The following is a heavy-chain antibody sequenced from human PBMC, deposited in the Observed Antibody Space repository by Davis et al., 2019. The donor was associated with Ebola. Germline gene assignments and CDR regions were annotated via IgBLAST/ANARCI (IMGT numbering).Heavy chain of an antibody. D-gene: IGHD3-22*01. CDR1: GFTFSSYW. CDR3: ARVGSRGRAFDI. Sequence: GESLKISCAASGFTFSSYWMKWVRQAPGKGLEWVANIRPDGSERNYVDSVRGRFTISRDNAKNSLYLQMNSLRAEDTALYYCARVGSRGRAFDIWGQGTMVTVSS. J-gene: IGHJ3*02. CDR2: IRPDGSER. V-gene: IGHV3-7*01.